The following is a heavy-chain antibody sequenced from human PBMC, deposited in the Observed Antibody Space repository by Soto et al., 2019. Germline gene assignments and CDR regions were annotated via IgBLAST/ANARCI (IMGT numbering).Heavy chain of an antibody. V-gene: IGHV3-21*04. CDR1: GFTFSSYS. J-gene: IGHJ6*03. CDR2: ISSSSSYI. Sequence: GGSLRLSCAASGFTFSSYSMNWVRQAPGKGLEWVSSISSSSSYIYYADSVKGRFTISRDNAKNSLYLQMNSLRAEDTAVYYCARAGGPRGVIKGLRYYYYMDVWGKGTTVTVSS. CDR3: ARAGGPRGVIKGLRYYYYMDV. D-gene: IGHD3-10*01.